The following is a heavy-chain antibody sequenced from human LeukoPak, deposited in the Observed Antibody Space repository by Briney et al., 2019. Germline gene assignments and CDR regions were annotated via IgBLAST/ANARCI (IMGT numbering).Heavy chain of an antibody. CDR3: ANCDPSPYYYGMDV. Sequence: PSETLSLTCTVSGGSISSGGYYWSWIRQHPGKGLEWIGYIYYSGSTYYNPSLKSRVTISVDTSKNQFSLKLSSVTAADTAVYYCANCDPSPYYYGMDVWGQGTTVTVSS. CDR1: GGSISSGGYY. J-gene: IGHJ6*02. CDR2: IYYSGST. V-gene: IGHV4-31*03. D-gene: IGHD2-21*02.